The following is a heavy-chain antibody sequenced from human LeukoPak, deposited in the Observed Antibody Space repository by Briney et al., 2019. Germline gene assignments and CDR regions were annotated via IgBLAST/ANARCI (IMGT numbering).Heavy chain of an antibody. V-gene: IGHV1-8*01. Sequence: ASVKVSCKASGYTFTSYDINWVRQAPGQGLEWMGWMNPNSGNTGYAQKFQGRVTMTRNTSISTAYMELSSLRSEDTAVYYCARGTYYDFWSSVYFDYWGQGTLVTVSS. J-gene: IGHJ4*02. D-gene: IGHD3-3*01. CDR3: ARGTYYDFWSSVYFDY. CDR1: GYTFTSYD. CDR2: MNPNSGNT.